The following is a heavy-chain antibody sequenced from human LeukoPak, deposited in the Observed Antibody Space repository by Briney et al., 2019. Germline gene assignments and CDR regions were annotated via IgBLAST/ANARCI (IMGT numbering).Heavy chain of an antibody. V-gene: IGHV3-23*01. CDR3: AKRTELAMEYFDY. CDR1: GFTFSSYG. D-gene: IGHD5-18*01. CDR2: ISGSGGST. Sequence: GGSLRLSRAASGFTFSSYGMSWVRQAPGKGLEWVSAISGSGGSTYYADSVKGRFTISRDNSKNTLYLQMNSLRAEDTVVYYCAKRTELAMEYFDYWGQGTLVTVSS. J-gene: IGHJ4*02.